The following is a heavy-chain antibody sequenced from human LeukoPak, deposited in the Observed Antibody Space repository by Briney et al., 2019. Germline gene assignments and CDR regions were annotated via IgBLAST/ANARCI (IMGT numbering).Heavy chain of an antibody. CDR3: AKSNGYGLVDI. J-gene: IGHJ3*02. Sequence: SETLSLTCAVYGGSFSGDYWSWIRQPPGKGLEWIGNIFYSGSTYYSPSLKSRVTISLDTSRNQFSLKLNSVTAADMAVYYCAKSNGYGLVDIWGQGTMVTVSS. CDR2: IFYSGST. V-gene: IGHV4-34*12. D-gene: IGHD3-10*01. CDR1: GGSFSGDY.